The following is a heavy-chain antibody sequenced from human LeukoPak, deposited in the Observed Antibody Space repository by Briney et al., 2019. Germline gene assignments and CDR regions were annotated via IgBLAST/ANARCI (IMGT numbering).Heavy chain of an antibody. V-gene: IGHV1-2*06. D-gene: IGHD2-21*02. CDR2: INPNSGGT. J-gene: IGHJ4*02. Sequence: GASVKVSCKASGYTFTGYYMHWVRQAPGQGLEWMGRINPNSGGTNYAQKFQGRVTMTRDTSISTAYMELSRLRSDDTAVYYCARVTYVTATKVGGSDYWGQGTLVTVSS. CDR1: GYTFTGYY. CDR3: ARVTYVTATKVGGSDY.